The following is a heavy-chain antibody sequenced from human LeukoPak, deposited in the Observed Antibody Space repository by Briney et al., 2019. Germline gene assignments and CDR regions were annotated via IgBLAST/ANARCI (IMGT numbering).Heavy chain of an antibody. CDR2: INPNIGGT. CDR1: GYTFTGYY. J-gene: IGHJ4*02. Sequence: ASVKVSCKASGYTFTGYYMHWVRQAPGQGLEWMGWINPNIGGTNYAQKFQGRVTMTRDTSISTAYMELSRLRSDDTAVYYCARVGRWLQAFDYWGQGTLVTVSS. V-gene: IGHV1-2*02. D-gene: IGHD5-24*01. CDR3: ARVGRWLQAFDY.